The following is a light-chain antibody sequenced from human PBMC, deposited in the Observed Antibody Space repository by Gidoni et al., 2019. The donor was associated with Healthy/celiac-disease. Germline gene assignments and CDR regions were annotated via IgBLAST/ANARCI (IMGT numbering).Light chain of an antibody. J-gene: IGKJ3*01. Sequence: EIVFTQSPDTLSLSPGERATLSCRASQSVSSSYLAWYQQKPGQAPRLLIYGASSRATGIPDRFSGSGSGTDFTLTISRLEPEDFAVYYCQQYGSSSLTFGPGTKVDIK. CDR1: QSVSSSY. V-gene: IGKV3-20*01. CDR3: QQYGSSSLT. CDR2: GAS.